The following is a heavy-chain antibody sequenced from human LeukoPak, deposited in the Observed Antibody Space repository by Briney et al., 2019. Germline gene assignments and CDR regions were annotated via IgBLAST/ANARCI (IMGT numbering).Heavy chain of an antibody. Sequence: GGSLRLSCAASGFTVSSYAMSWVRQAPGKGLEWVSGISGGGGSRYYADSVKGWFIFSRDYCRNTLYLQMNSPRAEDTAVYYCAILPGYSSGWYEVNYGGQGPLVTVSS. CDR3: AILPGYSSGWYEVNY. CDR2: ISGGGGSR. CDR1: GFTVSSYA. D-gene: IGHD6-13*01. V-gene: IGHV3-23*01. J-gene: IGHJ4*02.